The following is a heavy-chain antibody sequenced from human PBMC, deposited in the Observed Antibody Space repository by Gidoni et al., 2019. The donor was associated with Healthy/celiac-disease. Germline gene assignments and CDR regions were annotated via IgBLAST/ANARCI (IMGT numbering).Heavy chain of an antibody. D-gene: IGHD3-22*01. Sequence: QVQLQQWGAGLLKPSETLSLTCAVYGGSFSGYYWSWIRQPPGKGLEWIGEINHSGSTNYNPSLKSRVTISVDTSKNQFSLKLSSVTAADTAVYYCARGDYYDSSGYPEIWGQGTMVTVSS. CDR1: GGSFSGYY. V-gene: IGHV4-34*01. J-gene: IGHJ3*02. CDR2: INHSGST. CDR3: ARGDYYDSSGYPEI.